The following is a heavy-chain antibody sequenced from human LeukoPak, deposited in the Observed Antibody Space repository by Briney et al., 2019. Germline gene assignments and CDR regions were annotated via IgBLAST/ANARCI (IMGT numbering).Heavy chain of an antibody. D-gene: IGHD1-26*01. J-gene: IGHJ5*02. CDR3: ARDNSVGDNAWWFDP. Sequence: ASVKVSCKASGYTFTGHYMHWVRQAPGQGLEWIGWINPNSGGTNYAQKFQGRVTMTRDTSISTAYMELSRLRSDDTAIYYCARDNSVGDNAWWFDPWGQGTLVTVSS. V-gene: IGHV1-2*02. CDR1: GYTFTGHY. CDR2: INPNSGGT.